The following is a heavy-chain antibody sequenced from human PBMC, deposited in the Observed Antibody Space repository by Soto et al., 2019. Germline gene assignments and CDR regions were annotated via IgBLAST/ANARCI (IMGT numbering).Heavy chain of an antibody. CDR1: GGSFSGYY. J-gene: IGHJ4*02. CDR2: INHSGST. CDR3: ARAQIAAAGPFDY. V-gene: IGHV4-34*01. Sequence: PSETLSLTCAVYGGSFSGYYWSWIRQPPGKGLEWIGEINHSGSTNYNPSLKSRVTISVDTSKNQFSLKLSSVTAADTAVYYCARAQIAAAGPFDYWGQGTLVTVSS. D-gene: IGHD6-13*01.